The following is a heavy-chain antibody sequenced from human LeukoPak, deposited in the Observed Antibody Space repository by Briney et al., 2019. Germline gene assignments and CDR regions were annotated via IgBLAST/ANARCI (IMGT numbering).Heavy chain of an antibody. CDR1: GFTFSSYG. CDR2: ISYDGSNK. J-gene: IGHJ4*02. V-gene: IGHV3-33*05. CDR3: ARLLYYYDSSGQGPENY. Sequence: AGGSLRLSCAASGFTFSSYGMHWVRQAPGKGLEWVAVISYDGSNKYYADSVKGRFTISRDNSKNTLYLQMNSLRAEDTAVYYCARLLYYYDSSGQGPENYWGQGTLVTVSS. D-gene: IGHD3-22*01.